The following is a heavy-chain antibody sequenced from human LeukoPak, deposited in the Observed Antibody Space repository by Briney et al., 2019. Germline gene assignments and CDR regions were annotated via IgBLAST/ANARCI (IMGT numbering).Heavy chain of an antibody. D-gene: IGHD5-18*01. V-gene: IGHV1-2*02. CDR2: INPNSGGT. CDR1: GYTFTGYY. Sequence: ASVKVSCTASGYTFTGYYMHWVRQAPGQGLEWMGWINPNSGGTNYAQKFQGRVTMTRDTSISTAYMELSSLRSEDTAVYYCARGSYGCFDYWGQGTLVTVSS. CDR3: ARGSYGCFDY. J-gene: IGHJ4*02.